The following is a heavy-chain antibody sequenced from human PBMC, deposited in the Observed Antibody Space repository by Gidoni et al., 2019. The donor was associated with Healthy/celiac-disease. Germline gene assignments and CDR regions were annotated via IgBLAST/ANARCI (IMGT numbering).Heavy chain of an antibody. V-gene: IGHV1-69*01. D-gene: IGHD2-21*02. Sequence: AQLVQSGAEVKRPGPSVTVSCKASGGTFSSSAISRVRQAPGQGLEWMGGIIPSFGSASYAQQFQGRVTITADESTSSAYMELSSLRSEYTAVYYCASDRGRDIVLVTADFYAAGHDAFDIWGQGTMVTVSS. CDR2: IIPSFGSA. CDR1: GGTFSSSA. J-gene: IGHJ3*02. CDR3: ASDRGRDIVLVTADFYAAGHDAFDI.